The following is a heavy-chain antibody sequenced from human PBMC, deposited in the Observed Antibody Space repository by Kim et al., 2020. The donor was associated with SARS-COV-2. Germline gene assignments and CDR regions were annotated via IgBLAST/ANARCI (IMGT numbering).Heavy chain of an antibody. CDR2: IYYSGST. J-gene: IGHJ4*02. Sequence: SETLSLTCTVSGGFVSSGSYFWGWIRQPPGKGLEWIGYIYYSGSTNYNPSLKSRVTMSLDTSENQFSLKVRSVTAADTAVYYCARAPNDFWSGYPYYFDSWGQGTLGTVSS. V-gene: IGHV4-61*01. D-gene: IGHD3-3*01. CDR1: GGFVSSGSYF. CDR3: ARAPNDFWSGYPYYFDS.